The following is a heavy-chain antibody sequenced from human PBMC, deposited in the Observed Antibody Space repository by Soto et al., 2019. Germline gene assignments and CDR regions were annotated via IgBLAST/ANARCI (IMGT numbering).Heavy chain of an antibody. CDR2: INSDGSST. CDR3: ARQYSSSLDY. Sequence: PCKASGFTLSSYWMHWVRQAPGKGLVWVSRINSDGSSTNYADSVKGRFTISRDNAKNTLYLQVNSLRAEDTAVYYCARQYSSSLDYWGQGTLVTVSS. J-gene: IGHJ4*02. CDR1: GFTLSSYW. V-gene: IGHV3-74*01. D-gene: IGHD4-4*01.